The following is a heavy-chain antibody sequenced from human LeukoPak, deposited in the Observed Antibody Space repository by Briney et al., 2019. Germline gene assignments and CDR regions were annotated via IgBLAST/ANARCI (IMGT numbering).Heavy chain of an antibody. J-gene: IGHJ5*02. CDR2: ISAYNGNT. CDR1: GYTFTGYY. V-gene: IGHV1-18*04. CDR3: ARDALAAAVVYDP. D-gene: IGHD6-13*01. Sequence: ASVKVSCKASGYTFTGYYMHWVRQAPGQGLEWMGWISAYNGNTNYAQKLQGRVTMTTDTSTSTAYMELRSLRSDDTAVYYCARDALAAAVVYDPWGQGTLVTVSS.